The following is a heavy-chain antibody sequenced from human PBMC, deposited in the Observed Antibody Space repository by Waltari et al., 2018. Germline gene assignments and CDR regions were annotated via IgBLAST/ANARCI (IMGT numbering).Heavy chain of an antibody. CDR1: GYPLPELS. CDR3: ATMDMITFGGVIPPFDY. Sequence: QVQLVQSGAEVKKPGASVKASCKVSGYPLPELSIHLVRQAPGKGLEWMGGFGPEDGETIYAQKFQGRVTMTEDTSTDTAYMELSSLRSEDTAVYYCATMDMITFGGVIPPFDYWGQGTLVTVSS. V-gene: IGHV1-24*01. J-gene: IGHJ4*02. D-gene: IGHD3-16*01. CDR2: FGPEDGET.